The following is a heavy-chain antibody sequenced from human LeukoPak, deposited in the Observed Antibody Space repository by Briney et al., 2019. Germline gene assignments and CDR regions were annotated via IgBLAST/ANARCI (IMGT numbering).Heavy chain of an antibody. V-gene: IGHV4-59*12. J-gene: IGHJ4*02. Sequence: KPSETLSLTCTVSGGSISSYYWSWIRQPPGKGLEWIGYIYYSGSTNYNPSLKSRVTISVDTSKNQFSLKLRSVTAADTAVYYCAREILYDSSAYNVWGQGTLVTVSS. CDR1: GGSISSYY. CDR3: AREILYDSSAYNV. D-gene: IGHD3-22*01. CDR2: IYYSGST.